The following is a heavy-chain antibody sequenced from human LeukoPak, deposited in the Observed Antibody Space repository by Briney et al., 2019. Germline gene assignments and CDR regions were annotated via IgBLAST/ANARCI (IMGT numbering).Heavy chain of an antibody. CDR1: GGTFSSYA. J-gene: IGHJ4*02. CDR2: IIPIFGTA. CDR3: ARESLYYYGSGSRTFDY. D-gene: IGHD3-10*01. V-gene: IGHV1-69*13. Sequence: SVKVSCKASGGTFSSYAISWVRQAPGQGLEWMGGIIPIFGTANYAQKFQGRVTITADESTSTAYMELSSLRSEDTAAYYCARESLYYYGSGSRTFDYWGQGTLVTVSS.